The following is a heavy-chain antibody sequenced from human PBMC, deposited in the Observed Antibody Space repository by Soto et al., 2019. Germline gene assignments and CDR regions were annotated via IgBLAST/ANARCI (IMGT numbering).Heavy chain of an antibody. CDR1: GFTFNFYS. CDR2: IKEEGREK. D-gene: IGHD7-27*01. V-gene: IGHV3-7*01. Sequence: EVHLVESGGGLVQPGGSLRLSCAASGFTFNFYSMGSVRQAPGKGPEWVANIKEEGREKFYADSVRGRFTISRDNPNNLVYLHMSSLRVEDTALYYCARLGRDIPFDYWGQGTLVTVSS. J-gene: IGHJ4*02. CDR3: ARLGRDIPFDY.